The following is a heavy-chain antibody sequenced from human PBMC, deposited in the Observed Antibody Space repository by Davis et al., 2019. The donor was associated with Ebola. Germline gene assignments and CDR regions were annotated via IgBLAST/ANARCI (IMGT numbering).Heavy chain of an antibody. Sequence: MPSETLSLTCAVYGGSLSGYYWCWIRQSPGKGLEWIGEINHSGSTNYNPSLKSRVTISVDTSKNQFSLKLSSVTAADTAVYFCVKVGATPYGMDVWGQGTTVTVSS. CDR3: VKVGATPYGMDV. D-gene: IGHD1-26*01. J-gene: IGHJ6*02. V-gene: IGHV4-34*01. CDR1: GGSLSGYY. CDR2: INHSGST.